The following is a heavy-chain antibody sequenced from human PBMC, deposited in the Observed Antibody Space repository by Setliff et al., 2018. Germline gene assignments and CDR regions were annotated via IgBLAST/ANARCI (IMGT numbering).Heavy chain of an antibody. D-gene: IGHD6-13*01. J-gene: IGHJ4*02. Sequence: LRLSCTASGFTFRSYHMSWVRQAPGKGLEWVSSIISDSLSTTYYTDSVRGRFTISRDDSKKILYLQMDSLRAEDTAIYYCVKDVVGYSSTWPRRDYFDCWGQGTLVTVSS. CDR2: ISDSLSTT. CDR1: GFTFRSYH. V-gene: IGHV3-23*01. CDR3: VKDVVGYSSTWPRRDYFDC.